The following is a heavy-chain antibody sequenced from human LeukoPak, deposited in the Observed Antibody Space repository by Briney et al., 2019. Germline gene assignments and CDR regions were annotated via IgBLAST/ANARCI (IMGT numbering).Heavy chain of an antibody. V-gene: IGHV3-23*01. D-gene: IGHD5-18*01. CDR3: ARDTSASGYSYGLLDY. J-gene: IGHJ4*02. CDR1: GFTFSSYA. CDR2: ISGSGGST. Sequence: PGGSLRLSCAASGFTFSSYAMSWVRQAPGKGLEWVSAISGSGGSTYYADSVKGRFTISRDNAKNSLYLQMNSLRAEDTAVYYCARDTSASGYSYGLLDYWGQGTLVTVSS.